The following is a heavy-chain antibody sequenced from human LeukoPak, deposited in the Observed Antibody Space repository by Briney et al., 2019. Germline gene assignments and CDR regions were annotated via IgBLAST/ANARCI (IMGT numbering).Heavy chain of an antibody. CDR2: INHSGST. CDR1: GGSFSGYY. CDR3: ARAVRSDGGSDY. J-gene: IGHJ4*02. Sequence: SETLSLTCAVYGGSFSGYYWSWIRQPPGKGLEWIGEINHSGSTNYNPSLKSRVTISVDTSKNQFSLKLSSVTAADTAVYYCARAVRSDGGSDYWGQGTLVTVSS. V-gene: IGHV4-34*01. D-gene: IGHD3-16*01.